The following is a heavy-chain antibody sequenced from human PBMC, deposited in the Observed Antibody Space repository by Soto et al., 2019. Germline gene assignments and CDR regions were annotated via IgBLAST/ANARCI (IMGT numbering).Heavy chain of an antibody. CDR3: ARVYDSTGYPAAGGAFDI. CDR2: IYYTGST. D-gene: IGHD3-22*01. J-gene: IGHJ3*02. V-gene: IGHV4-31*03. CDR1: GGPIRSTTYY. Sequence: SLTCTVSGGPIRSTTYYWSWIRQHPGKGLEWFGYIYYTGSTYYNPSLKSRVTMSVDTPKKQFSLNLSSVTAADTAVYYCARVYDSTGYPAAGGAFDIWGQGTKVTVSS.